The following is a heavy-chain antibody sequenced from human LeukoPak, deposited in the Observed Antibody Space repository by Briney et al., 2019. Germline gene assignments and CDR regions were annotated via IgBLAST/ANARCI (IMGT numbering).Heavy chain of an antibody. CDR3: AREDLTYDILTGHDY. CDR1: GFTFSSYS. D-gene: IGHD3-9*01. Sequence: PGGSLRLSCAASGFTFSSYSMNWVRQAPGKGLEWVSSISSSSSYIYYADSVKGRFTISRDNAKNSLYLQMNSLRAEDTAVYYCAREDLTYDILTGHDYWGQGTLVTVSS. CDR2: ISSSSSYI. J-gene: IGHJ4*02. V-gene: IGHV3-21*04.